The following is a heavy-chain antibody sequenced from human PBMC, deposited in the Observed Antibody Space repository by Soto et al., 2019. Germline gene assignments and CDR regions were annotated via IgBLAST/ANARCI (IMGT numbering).Heavy chain of an antibody. J-gene: IGHJ6*02. D-gene: IGHD3-3*01. V-gene: IGHV3-30-3*01. CDR2: ISYDGSNK. CDR3: ARSAEAGYYDFWSGYYSSRDYYYYYYGMDV. CDR1: GFTFSSYA. Sequence: LRLSCAASGFTFSSYAMHWVRQAPGKGLEWVAVISYDGSNKYYADSVKGRFTISRDNSKNTLYLQMNSLRAEDTAVYYCARSAEAGYYDFWSGYYSSRDYYYYYYGMDVWGQGTTVTVSS.